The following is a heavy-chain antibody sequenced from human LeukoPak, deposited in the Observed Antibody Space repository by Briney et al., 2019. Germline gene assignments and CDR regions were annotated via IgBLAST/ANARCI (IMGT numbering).Heavy chain of an antibody. D-gene: IGHD3-22*01. CDR1: GFTVSSNY. CDR2: IYSGGST. J-gene: IGHJ4*02. V-gene: IGHV3-66*01. Sequence: GGSLRLSCAASGFTVSSNYMSWVRQAPGKGLEWVSVIYSGGSTYYADSVKGRFTISRDNSKNTLYLQMNSLRAEDTAVYYCARDSSGYYSMDYWGQGTLVTVSS. CDR3: ARDSSGYYSMDY.